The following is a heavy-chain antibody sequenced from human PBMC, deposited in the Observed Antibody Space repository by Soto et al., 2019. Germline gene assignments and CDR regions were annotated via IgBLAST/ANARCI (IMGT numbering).Heavy chain of an antibody. D-gene: IGHD4-17*01. CDR1: GFTFSSNS. J-gene: IGHJ6*02. CDR2: ISSTSSYI. V-gene: IGHV3-21*01. CDR3: ASPTVTPHYGLDV. Sequence: GGSLRLSCADSGFTFSSNSMNWVRQAPGKGLEWVSSISSTSSYIYYADSVKGRFTISRDNAKNSLYLQMNSLRAEDTAVYYCASPTVTPHYGLDVWGQGTTVTVSS.